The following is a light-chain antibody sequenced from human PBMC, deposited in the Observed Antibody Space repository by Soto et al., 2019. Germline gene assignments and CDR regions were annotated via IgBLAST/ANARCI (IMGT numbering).Light chain of an antibody. CDR3: SSYADTNNLL. V-gene: IGLV2-8*01. CDR1: SSDVGAYRY. CDR2: AVS. J-gene: IGLJ2*01. Sequence: QSDLTQPPSASGSPGQSVTISCTGTSSDVGAYRYVSWYQQHPGKAPKLMIYAVSERPSGVPDRFSGSKSGNTASLTVSGLQAEDEADYYCSSYADTNNLLFGGGTKLTVL.